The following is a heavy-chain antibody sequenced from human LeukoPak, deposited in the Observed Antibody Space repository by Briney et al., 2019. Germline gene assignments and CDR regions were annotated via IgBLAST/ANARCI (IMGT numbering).Heavy chain of an antibody. V-gene: IGHV3-23*01. D-gene: IGHD3-9*01. Sequence: GGSLRLSCAASGFTLRSYGMSWVRQAPGKGLEWVSAISGSGGSTYYADSVKGRFTISRDNSKNTLYLQMNSLRAEDTAVYYCAKERDDILTDNWFDPWGQGTLVTVSS. J-gene: IGHJ5*02. CDR2: ISGSGGST. CDR3: AKERDDILTDNWFDP. CDR1: GFTLRSYG.